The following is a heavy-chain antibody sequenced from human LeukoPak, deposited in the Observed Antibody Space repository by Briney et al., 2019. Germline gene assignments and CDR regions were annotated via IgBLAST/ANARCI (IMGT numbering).Heavy chain of an antibody. CDR2: ISGSGGST. CDR3: AKDRCSNGIGCYYYYMDV. V-gene: IGHV3-23*01. D-gene: IGHD2-8*01. CDR1: GFTFSSYG. Sequence: GGSLRLSCAASGFTFSSYGMSWVRQAPGKGLEWVSAISGSGGSTYYADSVKGRFSISRDSSKNILYLQMNSLRAEDTAVYYCAKDRCSNGIGCYYYYMDVWGKGTTVTISS. J-gene: IGHJ6*03.